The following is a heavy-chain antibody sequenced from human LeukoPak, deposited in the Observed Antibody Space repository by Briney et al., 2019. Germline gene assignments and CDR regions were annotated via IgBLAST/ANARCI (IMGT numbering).Heavy chain of an antibody. CDR3: ARHGGYCSSTSCYDY. V-gene: IGHV5-51*01. J-gene: IGHJ4*02. CDR2: IYPGDSDT. Sequence: GESLKISCKGSGYSFTSYWIGWVRQMPGKGLEWMGIIYPGDSDTRYSPSFQGQVTISADKSISTAYLQWSSLKASDTAMYYCARHGGYCSSTSCYDYWGQGTLVTVSS. D-gene: IGHD2-2*01. CDR1: GYSFTSYW.